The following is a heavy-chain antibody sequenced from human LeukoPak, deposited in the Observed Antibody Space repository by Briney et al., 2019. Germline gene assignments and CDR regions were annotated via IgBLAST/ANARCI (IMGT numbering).Heavy chain of an antibody. J-gene: IGHJ4*02. V-gene: IGHV4-39*01. CDR2: IYYSGNT. Sequence: SETLSLTCTVSGGSVSSSSYYWGWIRQPPGKGPEWIGSIYYSGNTYYRPSLKSRVTISVDTSKNQFSLNLSSVTAADTAVYYCAKSGGWYEVDCWGQGTLVTVSS. CDR3: AKSGGWYEVDC. CDR1: GGSVSSSSYY. D-gene: IGHD6-19*01.